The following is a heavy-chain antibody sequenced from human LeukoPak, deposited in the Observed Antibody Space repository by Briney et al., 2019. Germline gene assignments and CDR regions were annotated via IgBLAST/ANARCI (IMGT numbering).Heavy chain of an antibody. D-gene: IGHD6-19*01. Sequence: PGGSLRLSCAASGFTFSSHWMHWVSQAPGKGLVWVSRINNDGSRTTYADSVKGRFTISRDNAKNSLYLQMNSLRAEDTAVYYCARDNAGSGWVYWGQGTLVTVSS. CDR2: INNDGSRT. CDR3: ARDNAGSGWVY. CDR1: GFTFSSHW. V-gene: IGHV3-74*01. J-gene: IGHJ4*02.